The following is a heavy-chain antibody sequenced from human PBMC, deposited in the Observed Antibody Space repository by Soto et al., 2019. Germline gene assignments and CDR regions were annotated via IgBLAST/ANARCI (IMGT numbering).Heavy chain of an antibody. V-gene: IGHV3-21*01. CDR3: AREIQGAGAMAL. Sequence: GGSLRLSCAASGFTFSSYSMNWVRQAPGKGLEWVSSISSSSSYIYYADSVKGRFTISRDNAKNSLYLQMNSLRAEDTAVYYCAREIQGAGAMALWGQGNLVTVSS. CDR2: ISSSSSYI. D-gene: IGHD5-18*01. J-gene: IGHJ4*02. CDR1: GFTFSSYS.